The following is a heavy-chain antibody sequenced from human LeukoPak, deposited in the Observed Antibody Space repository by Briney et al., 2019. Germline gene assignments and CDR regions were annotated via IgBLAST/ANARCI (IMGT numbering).Heavy chain of an antibody. CDR2: IIPILGIA. D-gene: IGHD4-23*01. CDR3: ARAGGNSVWYFDL. Sequence: SVKVSFKASGGPFSSYTISWVRPAPGQGLEWMGRIIPILGIANYTQKFQGRVTITADKSTSTAYMELSSLRSEDTAVYYCARAGGNSVWYFDLWGRGTLVTVSS. V-gene: IGHV1-69*02. CDR1: GGPFSSYT. J-gene: IGHJ2*01.